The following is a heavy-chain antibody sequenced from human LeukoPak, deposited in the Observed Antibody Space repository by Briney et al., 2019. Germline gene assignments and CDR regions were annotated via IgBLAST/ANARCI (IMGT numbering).Heavy chain of an antibody. CDR1: GFTFGSYA. Sequence: GSLRLSCAASGFTFGSYAMSWVRQAPGKGLEWVSAISGSGGSTYYADSVKGRFTISRDNSKNTLYLQMNSLRAEDTAVYYCARGGDFWSGYQYNWFDPWGQGTLVTVSS. CDR3: ARGGDFWSGYQYNWFDP. CDR2: ISGSGGST. D-gene: IGHD3-3*01. J-gene: IGHJ5*02. V-gene: IGHV3-23*01.